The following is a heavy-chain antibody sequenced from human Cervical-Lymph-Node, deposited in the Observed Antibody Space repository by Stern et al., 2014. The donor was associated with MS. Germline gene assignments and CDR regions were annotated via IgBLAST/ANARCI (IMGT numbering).Heavy chain of an antibody. CDR1: GGSISSYY. J-gene: IGHJ5*02. V-gene: IGHV4-59*01. CDR3: ARGATQAFDP. Sequence: QVQLQESGPGLVKPSETLSLTCTVSGGSISSYYWSWIRQPPGKGLEWIGYIYYSGSTNYNPSLKSRVTISVDTSKNQFSLKPSSVTAADTAVYYCARGATQAFDPWGQGTLVTVSS. CDR2: IYYSGST.